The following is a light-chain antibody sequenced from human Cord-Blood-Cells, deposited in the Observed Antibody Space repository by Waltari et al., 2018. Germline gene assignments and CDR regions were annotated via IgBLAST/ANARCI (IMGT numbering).Light chain of an antibody. J-gene: IGLJ3*02. CDR2: EGS. CDR1: SSAVGGCNL. CDR3: CSYAGSSTWV. Sequence: QSALTQPASVSGSPGQSITLSCPGTSSAVGGCNLVSWYQQHPGKAPKLMIYEGSKRPSGVSNRFSGSKSGNTASLTISGLQAEDEADYYCCSYAGSSTWVFGGGTKLTVL. V-gene: IGLV2-23*01.